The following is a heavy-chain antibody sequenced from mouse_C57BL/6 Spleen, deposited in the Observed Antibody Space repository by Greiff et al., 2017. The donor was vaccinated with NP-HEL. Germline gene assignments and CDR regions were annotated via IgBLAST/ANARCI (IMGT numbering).Heavy chain of an antibody. Sequence: VQLQQSGPELVKPGASVKIPCKASGYTFTDYNMDWVKQSHGKSLEWIGDINPNNGGTIYNQKFKGKATLTVDKSSSTAYMELRSLTSEDTAVYYCARERSYYSNYYAMDYWGQGTSVTVSS. CDR3: ARERSYYSNYYAMDY. CDR2: INPNNGGT. V-gene: IGHV1-18*01. CDR1: GYTFTDYN. D-gene: IGHD2-5*01. J-gene: IGHJ4*01.